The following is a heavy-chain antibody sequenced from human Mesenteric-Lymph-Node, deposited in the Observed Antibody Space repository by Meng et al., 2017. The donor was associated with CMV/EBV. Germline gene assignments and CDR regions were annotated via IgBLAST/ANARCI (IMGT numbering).Heavy chain of an antibody. CDR3: AREEVGNPGWFDA. CDR1: GFTFSSYE. Sequence: GGSLRLSCAASGFTFSSYEMNWVRQAPGKGLEWVSHIYTSNNEYYAASVMGRFAISRENAKNSVYLQMNSMRAEDTALYYCAREEVGNPGWFDAWGQGTLVTVSS. D-gene: IGHD4-23*01. V-gene: IGHV3-48*03. CDR2: IYTSNNE. J-gene: IGHJ5*02.